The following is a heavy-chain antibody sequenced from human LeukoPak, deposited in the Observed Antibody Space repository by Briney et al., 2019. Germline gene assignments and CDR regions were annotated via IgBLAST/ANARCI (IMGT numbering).Heavy chain of an antibody. V-gene: IGHV1-69*01. CDR2: IIPIFGTA. CDR3: ARGTDTAMVTPIAHDY. CDR1: GGTFSSYA. J-gene: IGHJ4*02. D-gene: IGHD5-18*01. Sequence: SVNVSCKASGGTFSSYAISWVRQAPGQGLEWMGGIIPIFGTANYAQKFQGRVTITADESTSTAYMELSSLRSEDTAVYYCARGTDTAMVTPIAHDYWGQGTLVTVSS.